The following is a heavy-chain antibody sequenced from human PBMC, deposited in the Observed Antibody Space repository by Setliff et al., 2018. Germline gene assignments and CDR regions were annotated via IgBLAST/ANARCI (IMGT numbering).Heavy chain of an antibody. J-gene: IGHJ5*02. D-gene: IGHD3-10*01. V-gene: IGHV5-51*01. CDR2: IYAGDSDT. CDR3: ARQKSTGSGNNWFDP. CDR1: GFSFTDFW. Sequence: GESLKISCKGSGFSFTDFWIGWVRQMPGKGLEWMGLIYAGDSDTRYSPSFQGRVTMSADKSINTAYLQCSSLKASDTAIYYCARQKSTGSGNNWFDPWGQGTLVTVSS.